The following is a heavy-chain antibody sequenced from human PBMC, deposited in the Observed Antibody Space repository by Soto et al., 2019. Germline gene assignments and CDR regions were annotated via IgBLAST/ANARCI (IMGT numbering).Heavy chain of an antibody. CDR1: GFTFSSYA. V-gene: IGHV3-23*01. J-gene: IGHJ4*02. D-gene: IGHD2-2*02. Sequence: GGSLRLSCAASGFTFSSYAMSWVRQAPGKGLEWVSGITASGGSTSYADSVKGRFTISRDNSKNTLYLQMNSLRAEDTAVYYSANPKGIVLVPAAIWYWGQGTLVTV. CDR2: ITASGGST. CDR3: ANPKGIVLVPAAIWY.